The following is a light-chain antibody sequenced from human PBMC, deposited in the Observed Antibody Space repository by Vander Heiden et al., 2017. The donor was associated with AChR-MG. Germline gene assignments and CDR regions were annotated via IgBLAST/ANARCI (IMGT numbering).Light chain of an antibody. CDR3: SSFVTRLV. Sequence: QSALTQPASVSGSSGQSITISRSALIDAGCPYNYVPWYQHQPGKARKLILYDVSKRTSAFSDRFSGSRSGNSASLTISGLLPEDEAHYYCSSFVTRLVFVGGTKLTVL. J-gene: IGLJ2*01. V-gene: IGLV2-14*03. CDR1: IDAGCPYNY. CDR2: DVS.